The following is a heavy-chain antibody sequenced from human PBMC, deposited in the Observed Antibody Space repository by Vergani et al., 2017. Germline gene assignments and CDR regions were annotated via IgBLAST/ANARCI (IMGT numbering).Heavy chain of an antibody. CDR2: ISSSSSYI. V-gene: IGHV3-21*04. D-gene: IGHD3-22*01. CDR1: GFTFSSYS. Sequence: VQLVESGGGLVKPGGSLRLSCAASGFTFSSYSMNWVRQAPGKGLEWVSSISSSSSYIYYADSVKGRFTISRDNAKNSLYLQMNSLRAEDTAVYYCARVASSYYYDSSGYYHYYFYYMDVWGKGP. J-gene: IGHJ6*03. CDR3: ARVASSYYYDSSGYYHYYFYYMDV.